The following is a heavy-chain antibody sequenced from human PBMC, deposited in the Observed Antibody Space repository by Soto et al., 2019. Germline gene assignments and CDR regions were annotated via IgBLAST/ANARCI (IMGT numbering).Heavy chain of an antibody. Sequence: EVQLVESGGDLVQPGRSLRLSCAASGFTFDDYAMHWDRLAPGKGLEWVSGISWNSGDIYYADSVKGRFTISRDNAKNSLYLQMNSLRPDDTAMYYCAKDAIHVLLGYTYGAGGMDVWGQGTTVTVSS. CDR1: GFTFDDYA. CDR3: AKDAIHVLLGYTYGAGGMDV. V-gene: IGHV3-9*01. D-gene: IGHD5-18*01. CDR2: ISWNSGDI. J-gene: IGHJ6*02.